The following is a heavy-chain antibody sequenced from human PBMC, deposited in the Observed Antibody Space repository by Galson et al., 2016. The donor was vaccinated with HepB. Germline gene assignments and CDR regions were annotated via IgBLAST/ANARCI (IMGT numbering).Heavy chain of an antibody. Sequence: SLRLSCAVSGISVSSYAMNWVRQAPGKGLEWVSRISGGGVNTYYGDSVEGRFPISRNNSKNTLYLQMKSLRVQETALYSCAKGSYSSGSAVNWFDPWGQGTLVTVSS. V-gene: IGHV3-23*01. J-gene: IGHJ5*02. D-gene: IGHD6-19*01. CDR2: ISGGGVNT. CDR3: AKGSYSSGSAVNWFDP. CDR1: GISVSSYA.